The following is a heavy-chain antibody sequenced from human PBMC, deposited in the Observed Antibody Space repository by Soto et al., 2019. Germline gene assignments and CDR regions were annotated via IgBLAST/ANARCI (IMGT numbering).Heavy chain of an antibody. CDR1: GGSISSGGYY. Sequence: PSETPSLTCTVSGGSISSGGYYWSWIRQNPGKGLEWIGYIYYSGSTYYNPSLKSRVTISVDTSKNQFSLKLSSVTAADTAVYYCARERDYGDIFDYWGQGTLVTVSS. D-gene: IGHD4-17*01. CDR3: ARERDYGDIFDY. V-gene: IGHV4-31*03. CDR2: IYYSGST. J-gene: IGHJ4*02.